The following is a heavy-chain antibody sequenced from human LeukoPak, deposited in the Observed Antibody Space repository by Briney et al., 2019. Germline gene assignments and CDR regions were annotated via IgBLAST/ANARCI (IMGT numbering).Heavy chain of an antibody. Sequence: PSETLSLTCTVSGGSISSYYWSWIRQPPGKGLEWIGYIYYSGSTNYNPSLKSRVTISVDTSKNQFSLKLSSVTAADTAVYYCARELSGAAAGFDAFDIWGQGTMVTVSS. J-gene: IGHJ3*02. CDR3: ARELSGAAAGFDAFDI. CDR2: IYYSGST. CDR1: GGSISSYY. D-gene: IGHD6-13*01. V-gene: IGHV4-59*01.